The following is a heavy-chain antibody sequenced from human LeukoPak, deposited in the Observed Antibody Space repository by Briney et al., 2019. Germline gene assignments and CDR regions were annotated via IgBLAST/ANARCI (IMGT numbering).Heavy chain of an antibody. D-gene: IGHD6-19*01. V-gene: IGHV3-69-1*01. CDR1: GFTFTDYY. J-gene: IGHJ6*02. Sequence: PGGSLRLSCAASGFTFTDYYMSWIRQAPGKGLEWVSSISSSSYIYYADSVKGRFTISRDNAKNSLYLQMNSLRAEDTAVYFCARDPVSTGWPNFYNYYGMDVWGQGTTVTVSS. CDR2: ISSSSYI. CDR3: ARDPVSTGWPNFYNYYGMDV.